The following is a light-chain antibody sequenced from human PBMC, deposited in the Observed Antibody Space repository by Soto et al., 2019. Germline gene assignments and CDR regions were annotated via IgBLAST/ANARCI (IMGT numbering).Light chain of an antibody. J-gene: IGLJ1*01. CDR2: EVN. CDR1: SSDVGGYNY. CDR3: TSCITANTRCV. Sequence: QAVVTQPASVSGSPGQSITISCTGTSSDVGGYNYVSWFQQHPGKVPKLVIFEVNYRPSGVSDRFSGSKSGNTASLTITGLQAEDEADYYCTSCITANTRCVFGSGTKLTVL. V-gene: IGLV2-14*01.